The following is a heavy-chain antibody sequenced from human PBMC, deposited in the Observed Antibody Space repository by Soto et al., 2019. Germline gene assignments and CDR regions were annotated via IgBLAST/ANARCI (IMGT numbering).Heavy chain of an antibody. J-gene: IGHJ5*02. CDR1: GGSISSGGYY. CDR2: IYYSGST. Sequence: TLSLTCTVSGGSISSGGYYWSWIRQHPGKGLEWIGYIYYSGSTYYNPSLKSRVTISVDTSKNQFSLKLSSVTAADTAVYYCARVRSYYYDSSGYPNWFDPRGQGTLVTVSS. D-gene: IGHD3-22*01. V-gene: IGHV4-31*03. CDR3: ARVRSYYYDSSGYPNWFDP.